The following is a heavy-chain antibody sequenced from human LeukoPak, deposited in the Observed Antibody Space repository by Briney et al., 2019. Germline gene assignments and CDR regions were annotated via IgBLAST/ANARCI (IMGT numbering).Heavy chain of an antibody. CDR3: ARLRRYYDSSGYHDY. J-gene: IGHJ4*02. CDR2: IHPGDSDT. Sequence: ASVKVSCKASGYTFTSYWIGWVRQMPGKGLEWMGLIHPGDSDTRYSPSFQGQVTISADKSISTAYLQWSSLKASDTAMYYCARLRRYYDSSGYHDYWGQGTLVTVSS. D-gene: IGHD3-22*01. V-gene: IGHV5-51*01. CDR1: GYTFTSYW.